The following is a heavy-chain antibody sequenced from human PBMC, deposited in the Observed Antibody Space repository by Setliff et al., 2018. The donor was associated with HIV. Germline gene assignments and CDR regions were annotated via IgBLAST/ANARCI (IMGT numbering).Heavy chain of an antibody. CDR3: ARARTDYYDRGRRYYYYIDV. V-gene: IGHV1-8*02. D-gene: IGHD3-22*01. J-gene: IGHJ6*03. CDR1: GYAFTNHD. Sequence: ASVKVSCKPSGYAFTNHDINWVRQAAGQGLEWMGWMNTDSRNTGYAQRFEGSVTMTWDTSISTADMELNNVKFEDTAVYYCARARTDYYDRGRRYYYYIDVWARGATVTVSS. CDR2: MNTDSRNT.